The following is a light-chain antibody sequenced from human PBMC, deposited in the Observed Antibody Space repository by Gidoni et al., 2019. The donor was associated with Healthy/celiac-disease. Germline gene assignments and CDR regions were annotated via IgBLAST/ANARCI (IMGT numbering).Light chain of an antibody. CDR1: ISDVGSYNL. V-gene: IGLV2-23*01. Sequence: QSALTQPASVSGSPGQSITIPCTGTISDVGSYNLVSWYQQHPGKAPKLMIYEGSKRPSGVSNRFSGSKSGNTASLTISVLQAEDEADYYCCSYAGSSTHVVFGGGTKLTVL. CDR3: CSYAGSSTHVV. CDR2: EGS. J-gene: IGLJ2*01.